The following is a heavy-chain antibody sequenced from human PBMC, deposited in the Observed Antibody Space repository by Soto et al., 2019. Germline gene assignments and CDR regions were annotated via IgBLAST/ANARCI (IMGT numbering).Heavy chain of an antibody. Sequence: EVQLLESGGDLVQPGGSLRLSCAASGFTLSTYAMNWVRQAPGKGLEWVSSIRENSGSTDYADSVKGRFTISRDNSKNTLYLQMSSLSADDTAVYYCAKCQLVPGVSGWCNYFAHWGQGTLVTVSS. J-gene: IGHJ4*02. CDR3: AKCQLVPGVSGWCNYFAH. CDR2: IRENSGST. D-gene: IGHD2-2*01. V-gene: IGHV3-23*01. CDR1: GFTLSTYA.